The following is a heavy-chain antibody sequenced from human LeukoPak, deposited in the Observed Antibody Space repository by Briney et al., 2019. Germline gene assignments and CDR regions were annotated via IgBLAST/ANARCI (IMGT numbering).Heavy chain of an antibody. D-gene: IGHD3-22*01. CDR1: GYTFTSYY. CDR3: ARDLAYYYDSSGTGPNDY. CDR2: INPSGGST. Sequence: GASVKVSCKASGYTFTSYYMHWVRQAPGQGLEWMGIINPSGGSTSDAQKFQGRVTMTRDTSTSTVYMELSSLRSEDTAVYYCARDLAYYYDSSGTGPNDYWGQGTLVTVSS. V-gene: IGHV1-46*01. J-gene: IGHJ4*02.